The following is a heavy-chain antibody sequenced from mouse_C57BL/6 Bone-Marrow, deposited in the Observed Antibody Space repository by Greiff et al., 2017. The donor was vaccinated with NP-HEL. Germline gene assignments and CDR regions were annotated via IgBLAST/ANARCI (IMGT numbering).Heavy chain of an antibody. D-gene: IGHD2-4*01. V-gene: IGHV5-4*01. CDR1: GFTFSSYA. Sequence: EVQVVESGGGLVKPGGSLKLSCAASGFTFSSYAMSWVRQTPEKRLEWVATISDGGSYTYYPDNVKGRFTISRDNAKNNLYLQMSHLKSEDTAMYYCARDPIYYDYDGYYFDYWGQGTTLTVSS. CDR2: ISDGGSYT. CDR3: ARDPIYYDYDGYYFDY. J-gene: IGHJ2*01.